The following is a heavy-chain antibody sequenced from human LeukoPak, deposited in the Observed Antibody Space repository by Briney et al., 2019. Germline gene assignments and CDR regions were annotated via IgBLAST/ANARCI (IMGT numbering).Heavy chain of an antibody. CDR3: AREFEGSYFDY. D-gene: IGHD1-26*01. V-gene: IGHV3-53*01. J-gene: IGHJ4*02. Sequence: GGSLRLSCAASGFTVSSNYMSWVCQAPGKGLEWVSVIYSGGSTYYADSVKGRFTISRDNSKNTLYLQMNSLGAEDTAVYYCAREFEGSYFDYWGQGTLVTVSS. CDR2: IYSGGST. CDR1: GFTVSSNY.